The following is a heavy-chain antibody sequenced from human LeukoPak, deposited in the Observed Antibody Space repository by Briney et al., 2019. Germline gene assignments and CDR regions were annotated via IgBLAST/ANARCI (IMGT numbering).Heavy chain of an antibody. CDR2: INPNSGGT. CDR1: GYTFTGYY. J-gene: IGHJ6*03. CDR3: ARDRAGEEVPRYYYYYMDV. Sequence: GASVKVSCKASGYTFTGYYMHWVRQAPGQGLEWMGWINPNSGGTNYAQKFQGRVTMTRDTSIGTAYMELSRLRSDDTAVYYCARDRAGEEVPRYYYYYMDVWGKGTTVTVSS. V-gene: IGHV1-2*02. D-gene: IGHD7-27*01.